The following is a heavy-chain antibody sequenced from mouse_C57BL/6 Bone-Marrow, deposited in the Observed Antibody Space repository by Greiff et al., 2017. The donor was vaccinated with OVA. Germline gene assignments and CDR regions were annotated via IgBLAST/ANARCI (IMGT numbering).Heavy chain of an antibody. D-gene: IGHD1-1*01. Sequence: QVQLQQSGAELARPGASVKMSCKASGYTFTSYTMHWVKQRPGQGLEWIGYINPSSGYTKYNQKFKDKATLTADKSSSTAYMQLSSLTSEDSAVYYGASSITTVVARDWYFDVWGTGTTVTVSS. CDR2: INPSSGYT. V-gene: IGHV1-4*01. J-gene: IGHJ1*03. CDR3: ASSITTVVARDWYFDV. CDR1: GYTFTSYT.